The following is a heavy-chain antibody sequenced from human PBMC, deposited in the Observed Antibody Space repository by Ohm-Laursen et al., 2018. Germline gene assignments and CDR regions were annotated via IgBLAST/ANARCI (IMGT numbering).Heavy chain of an antibody. V-gene: IGHV3-33*06. D-gene: IGHD4-11*01. Sequence: SLRLSCAASGFTFSSYGMHWVRQAPGKGLEWVAVIWYDGSNKYYADSVKGRFTISRDNSKNTLYLQMNSLRAEDTAVYYCAKYDYSNYGSFDYWGQGTLVTVSS. CDR3: AKYDYSNYGSFDY. CDR1: GFTFSSYG. CDR2: IWYDGSNK. J-gene: IGHJ4*02.